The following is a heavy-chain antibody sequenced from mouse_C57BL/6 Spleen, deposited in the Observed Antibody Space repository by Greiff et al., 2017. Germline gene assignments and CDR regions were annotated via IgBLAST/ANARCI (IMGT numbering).Heavy chain of an antibody. Sequence: QVQLQQPGAELVRPGASVTLSCKASGYTFTDYEMHWVKQTPVHGLEWIGAIDPETGGTAYNQKFKGKAILTADKSSSTAYMELRSLTSEDSAVYYCTRLGRGNAMDYWGQGTSVTVSS. V-gene: IGHV1-15*01. CDR1: GYTFTDYE. J-gene: IGHJ4*01. CDR3: TRLGRGNAMDY. CDR2: IDPETGGT. D-gene: IGHD4-1*01.